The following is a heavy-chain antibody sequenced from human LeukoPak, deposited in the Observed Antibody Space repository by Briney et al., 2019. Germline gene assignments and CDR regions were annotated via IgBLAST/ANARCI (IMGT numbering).Heavy chain of an antibody. J-gene: IGHJ4*02. CDR2: INPSGGST. V-gene: IGHV1-46*01. D-gene: IGHD3-22*01. CDR1: GGTFSSYA. CDR3: ARPYDSSGYLDY. Sequence: SVMVSCKASGGTFSSYAISWVRQAPGQGLEWMGIINPSGGSTSYAQKFQGRVTMTRDTSTSTVYMELSSLRSEDTAVYYCARPYDSSGYLDYWGQGTLVTVSS.